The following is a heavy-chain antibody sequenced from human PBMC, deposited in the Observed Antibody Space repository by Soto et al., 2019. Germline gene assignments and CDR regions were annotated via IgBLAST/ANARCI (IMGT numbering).Heavy chain of an antibody. D-gene: IGHD4-17*01. V-gene: IGHV4-59*01. J-gene: IGHJ4*02. CDR3: AREGARHYGGNSGGVDY. CDR2: IYYSGST. CDR1: GGSISSYY. Sequence: SETLSLTCTVSGGSISSYYWSWIRQPPGKGLEWIGLIYYSGSTNYNPSLKSRVTISVDTSKNQFSLKLSSVTAADTAVYYCAREGARHYGGNSGGVDYWGQGTRVTVSS.